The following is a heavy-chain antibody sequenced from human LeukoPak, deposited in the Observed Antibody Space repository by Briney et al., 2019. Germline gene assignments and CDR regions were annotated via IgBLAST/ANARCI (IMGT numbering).Heavy chain of an antibody. CDR2: ISYDGSNK. CDR1: GFTFSSYG. Sequence: PGRSLRLSCAASGFTFSSYGMHWVRQAPGKGLEWVAVISYDGSNKYYADSVKGRFTISRDNSKNTLYLQMNSLRAEDTAVYYCAKNPVLRYFDWLLYPPDYWGQGTLVTVSS. J-gene: IGHJ4*02. V-gene: IGHV3-30*18. CDR3: AKNPVLRYFDWLLYPPDY. D-gene: IGHD3-9*01.